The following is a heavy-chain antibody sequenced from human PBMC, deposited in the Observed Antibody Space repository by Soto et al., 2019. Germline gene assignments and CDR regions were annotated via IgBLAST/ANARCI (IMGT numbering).Heavy chain of an antibody. Sequence: SETLSLPSTVSGGSMRSGGYYWSWIRQHPGKDLEWIGYIYYSGSTYYNPSLKSRVTISVDTSKNQFSLKLSSETAADTAVYYCARAPNPGRYYDYVWGSYRYRQVYYFDYWGQGTLVTVSS. D-gene: IGHD3-16*02. J-gene: IGHJ4*02. CDR1: GGSMRSGGYY. V-gene: IGHV4-31*03. CDR2: IYYSGST. CDR3: ARAPNPGRYYDYVWGSYRYRQVYYFDY.